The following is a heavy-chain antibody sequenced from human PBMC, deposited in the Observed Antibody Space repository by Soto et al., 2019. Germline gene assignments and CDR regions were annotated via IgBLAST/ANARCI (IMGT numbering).Heavy chain of an antibody. D-gene: IGHD3-9*01. V-gene: IGHV3-7*01. J-gene: IGHJ4*02. CDR3: ARGDPHIARNISPCFYC. CDR1: GFTFSSYW. Sequence: GGSLRLSCAASGFTFSSYWMSWVRQAPGKGLEWVADIKQDGSEKYYVDSVKGRFTISRDNAKNSLYLQMNSLRAEDTAVYYCARGDPHIARNISPCFYCWGQGTLVTVAS. CDR2: IKQDGSEK.